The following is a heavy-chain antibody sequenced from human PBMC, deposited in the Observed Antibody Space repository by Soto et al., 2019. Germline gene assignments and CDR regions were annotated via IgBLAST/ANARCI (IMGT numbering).Heavy chain of an antibody. CDR3: AKVVGARFLEWLLEGFDY. CDR2: ISGSGGST. D-gene: IGHD3-3*01. Sequence: EVQLLESGGGLVQPGGSLRLSCAASGFTFSSYAMNWVRQAPGKGLEWVSAISGSGGSTYYADSVKGRFTISRDNSKNTLHLQMNSLRAEDTAVYYCAKVVGARFLEWLLEGFDYWGQGTLVTVSS. V-gene: IGHV3-23*01. CDR1: GFTFSSYA. J-gene: IGHJ4*02.